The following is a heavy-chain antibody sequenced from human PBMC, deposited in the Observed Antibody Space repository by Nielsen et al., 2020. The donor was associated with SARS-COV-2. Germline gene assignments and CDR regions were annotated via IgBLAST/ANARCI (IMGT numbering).Heavy chain of an antibody. Sequence: GGSLRLSCAASGFTFSNAWMSWVRQAPGKGLEWVSSISGSGTTAYYADSVRGRFTISRDNSKNTLYLQMNSLKVEDTAVYYCAKSAYSYGQGYFDYWGQGTLVTVSS. J-gene: IGHJ4*02. V-gene: IGHV3-23*01. D-gene: IGHD5-18*01. CDR1: GFTFSNAW. CDR2: ISGSGTTA. CDR3: AKSAYSYGQGYFDY.